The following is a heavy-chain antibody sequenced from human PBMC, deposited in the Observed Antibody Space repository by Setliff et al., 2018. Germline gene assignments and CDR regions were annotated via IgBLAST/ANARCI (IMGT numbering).Heavy chain of an antibody. D-gene: IGHD6-19*01. Sequence: PSETLSLTCDVFGGSFSGYFWAWIRQSPGKGLEWIGDVNDSGSANYKPSLRGRVTIYADTSKKEFSLWLTSVTAADTAMYFCAGESYSSGWYGTSAGLLFDFWGQGALVTVSS. CDR2: VNDSGSA. CDR3: AGESYSSGWYGTSAGLLFDF. V-gene: IGHV4-34*01. CDR1: GGSFSGYF. J-gene: IGHJ4*02.